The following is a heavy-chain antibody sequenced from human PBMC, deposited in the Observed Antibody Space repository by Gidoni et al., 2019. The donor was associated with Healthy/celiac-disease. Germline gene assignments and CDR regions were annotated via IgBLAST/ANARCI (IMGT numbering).Heavy chain of an antibody. CDR1: GFTFSNAC. CDR2: IKSKTDGGTT. J-gene: IGHJ2*01. V-gene: IGHV3-15*01. CDR3: TTDEQYYDYVWGSYRFPRDWYFDL. Sequence: EVQLVESGGGLVKPGGSLRLSCAAPGFTFSNACMSWVRQAPGKGVEWVGRIKSKTDGGTTDYAAPVKGRFTISRDDSKNTLYLQMNSLKTEDTAVYYCTTDEQYYDYVWGSYRFPRDWYFDLWGRGTLVTVSS. D-gene: IGHD3-16*02.